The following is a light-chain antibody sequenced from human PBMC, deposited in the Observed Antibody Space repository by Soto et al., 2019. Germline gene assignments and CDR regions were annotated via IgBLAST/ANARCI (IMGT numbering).Light chain of an antibody. Sequence: EVVLPQSPSTLSLSPVERAALSCIASQSVSNNYLAWYQQKPGQAPRLLISGASNRATGIPDRFSGSGSGTDFTLTIRRLEPEDFAVYYCHQSGSSGTFGQGTKVDIK. J-gene: IGKJ1*01. CDR1: QSVSNNY. CDR2: GAS. CDR3: HQSGSSGT. V-gene: IGKV3-20*01.